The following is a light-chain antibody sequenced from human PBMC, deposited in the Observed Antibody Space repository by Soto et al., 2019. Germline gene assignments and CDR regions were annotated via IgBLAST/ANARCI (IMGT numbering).Light chain of an antibody. CDR3: AAWDDSLSGVA. Sequence: QSVLTQPPSASGTPGQRVTISCSGSSSNIGSNYVYWYQQLPGTAPKLLIYRDNQRPSGVPDRFSGSKSGTSASLAISGLRSEGGADYYCAAWDDSLSGVAFGGGTQLTVL. V-gene: IGLV1-47*01. CDR2: RDN. J-gene: IGLJ2*01. CDR1: SSNIGSNY.